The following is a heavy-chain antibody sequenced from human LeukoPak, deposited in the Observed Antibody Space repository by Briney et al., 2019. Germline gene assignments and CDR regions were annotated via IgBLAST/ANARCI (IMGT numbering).Heavy chain of an antibody. CDR1: GFTFSSYA. Sequence: PGGSLRLSCAASGFTFSSYAMSWVRQAPGKGLEWVSGISDMGGTIYYADSVKGRFTISRDNSKNTLYLQMNSLRAEDTAVYYCAKEYYYGSGSYSFDYWGQGTLVTVSS. V-gene: IGHV3-23*01. CDR3: AKEYYYGSGSYSFDY. D-gene: IGHD3-10*01. J-gene: IGHJ4*02. CDR2: ISDMGGTI.